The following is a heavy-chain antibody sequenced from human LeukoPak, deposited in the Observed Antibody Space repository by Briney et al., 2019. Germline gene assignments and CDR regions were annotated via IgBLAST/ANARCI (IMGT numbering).Heavy chain of an antibody. D-gene: IGHD6-19*01. CDR1: GYTFTSYY. V-gene: IGHV1-46*01. CDR3: ARGLKGDSGWHRFDY. J-gene: IGHJ4*02. CDR2: INPSGGST. Sequence: VASVKVSCKASGYTFTSYYLHWVRQAPGQGLEWMGIINPSGGSTTYAQKFQGRVTMTRDTSTSTIYMELSSLRPEDTAVYYCARGLKGDSGWHRFDYWGQGTLVTVSS.